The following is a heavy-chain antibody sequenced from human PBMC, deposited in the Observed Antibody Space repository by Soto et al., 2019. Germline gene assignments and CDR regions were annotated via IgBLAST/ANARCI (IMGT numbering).Heavy chain of an antibody. V-gene: IGHV1-3*01. D-gene: IGHD2-2*01. CDR3: ARDLGVWYCSSTSCHPDYWLDP. CDR2: INAGNGNT. CDR1: GYTFTSYA. J-gene: IGHJ5*02. Sequence: QVQLVQSGAEVKKPGASVKVSCKASGYTFTSYAMHWVRQAPGQRLEWMGWINAGNGNTKYSQKFQGRVTITRDTSASTAYMELSSLRSEDTAVYYCARDLGVWYCSSTSCHPDYWLDPWGQGTLVTVSS.